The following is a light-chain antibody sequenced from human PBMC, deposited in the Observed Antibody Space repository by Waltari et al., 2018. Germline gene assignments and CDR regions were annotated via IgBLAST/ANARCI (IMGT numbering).Light chain of an antibody. V-gene: IGLV2-23*01. CDR1: SNNIGSFTF. CDR3: SSYPHSYTFV. CDR2: EDN. Sequence: QSALTQPDSVSGSPGQSITISSTGTSNNIGSFTFVSWYQQYPAKAPKPIIYEDNKRPSGVSTRFSGSKSGNTASLTISGLQAEDEADYFCSSYPHSYTFVFGTGTKVTVL. J-gene: IGLJ1*01.